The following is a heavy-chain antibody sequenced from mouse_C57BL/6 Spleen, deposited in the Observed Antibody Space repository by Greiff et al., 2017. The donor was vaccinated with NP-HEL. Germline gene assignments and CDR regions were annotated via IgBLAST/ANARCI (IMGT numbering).Heavy chain of an antibody. CDR3: AREWYYGSSYGAYAMDY. CDR1: GYTFTSYW. CDR2: IHPNSGST. Sequence: VQLQQPGAELVKPGASVKLSCKASGYTFTSYWMHWVKQRPGQGLEWIGMIHPNSGSTNYNEKFKSKATLTVDKSSSTAYMQLSSLTSEDSAVYYCAREWYYGSSYGAYAMDYWGQGTSVTVSS. D-gene: IGHD1-1*01. J-gene: IGHJ4*01. V-gene: IGHV1-64*01.